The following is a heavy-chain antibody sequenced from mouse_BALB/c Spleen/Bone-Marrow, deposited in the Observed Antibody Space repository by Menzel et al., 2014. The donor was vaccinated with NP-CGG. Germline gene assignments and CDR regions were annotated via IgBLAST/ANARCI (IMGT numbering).Heavy chain of an antibody. CDR1: GFTFTDYY. V-gene: IGHV7-3*02. CDR3: ARDIGGITLDY. D-gene: IGHD1-1*01. J-gene: IGHJ2*01. Sequence: EVKVVESGGGLVQPGGSLRLSCATSGFTFTDYYMNWVPQPPGKALEWLGFIRNKANGYTTEFSASVKGRFTISRDNSQSILYLQMNTLRAEDSATYYCARDIGGITLDYWGQGTTLTVSS. CDR2: IRNKANGYTT.